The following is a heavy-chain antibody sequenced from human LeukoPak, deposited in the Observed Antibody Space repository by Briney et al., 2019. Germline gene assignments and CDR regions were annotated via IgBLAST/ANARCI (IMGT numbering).Heavy chain of an antibody. CDR2: ISSSSSYI. D-gene: IGHD6-13*01. Sequence: AGGSLRLSCAASGFTFSSYSMNWVRQAPGKGLEWVSSISSSSSYIYYADSVKGRFTISRDNAENSLYLQMNSLRAEDTAVYYCARAPAIAAPTHWGQGTLVTVSS. CDR3: ARAPAIAAPTH. CDR1: GFTFSSYS. J-gene: IGHJ4*02. V-gene: IGHV3-21*01.